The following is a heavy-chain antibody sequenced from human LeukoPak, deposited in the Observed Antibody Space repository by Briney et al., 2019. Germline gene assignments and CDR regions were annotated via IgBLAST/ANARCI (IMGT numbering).Heavy chain of an antibody. CDR3: AREWMALFDY. Sequence: SEALSLTCIVCGGSISSYYWSWLRQPPGKGLEWIGYIYYSGSTNYNPSLKSRVTISVDTSKNQFSLKLSSVTAADTAVYYCAREWMALFDYWGQGTLVTVSS. CDR1: GGSISSYY. J-gene: IGHJ4*02. V-gene: IGHV4-59*01. D-gene: IGHD5-24*01. CDR2: IYYSGST.